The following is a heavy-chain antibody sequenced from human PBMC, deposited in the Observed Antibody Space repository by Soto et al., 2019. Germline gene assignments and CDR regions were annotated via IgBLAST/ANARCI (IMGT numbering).Heavy chain of an antibody. V-gene: IGHV2-70*01. Sequence: ESGPTLVNPTQTLTLTCTFSGYSLSTGGMCVSWIRQPPGKALEWLALIDWDDDKYYSTSLKTRLTISKDTSKNQVVLTMTNMDPVDTATYYCARIRLDGGITDYWGQGTLVTVSS. CDR3: ARIRLDGGITDY. J-gene: IGHJ4*02. D-gene: IGHD2-15*01. CDR2: IDWDDDK. CDR1: GYSLSTGGMC.